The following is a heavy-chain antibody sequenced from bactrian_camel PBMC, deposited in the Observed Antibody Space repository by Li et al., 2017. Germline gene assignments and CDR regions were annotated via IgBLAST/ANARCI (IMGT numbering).Heavy chain of an antibody. J-gene: IGHJ4*01. V-gene: IGHV3S54*01. CDR1: RYMYDNGC. CDR2: ISRGGAGT. Sequence: HVQLVESGGGSVQAGGSLRLSCAASRYMYDNGCMGWFRQVSGQEREGVARISRGGAGTKYADSVQGRFSISRDNVKNTLLLQMDNLKSEDTAMYYCAAFGRKQGPSCTVVGGAAQLWHYWGRGTQVTVS. CDR3: AAFGRKQGPSCTVVGGAAQLWHY. D-gene: IGHD2*01.